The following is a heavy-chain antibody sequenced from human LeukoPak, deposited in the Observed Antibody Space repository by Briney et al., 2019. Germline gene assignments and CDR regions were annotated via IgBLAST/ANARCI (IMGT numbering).Heavy chain of an antibody. V-gene: IGHV4-4*07. Sequence: PSETLSLTCTVSGGSIRNYYWSWIRQPAGERLEWIGRMFTGGSTTYNPALKSRVTMSVDTSKNQFSLKLTSVTAADTAVYYCARHRPLNFGVAPPTWGQGTLVTVSS. CDR3: ARHRPLNFGVAPPT. J-gene: IGHJ5*02. D-gene: IGHD3-3*01. CDR2: MFTGGST. CDR1: GGSIRNYY.